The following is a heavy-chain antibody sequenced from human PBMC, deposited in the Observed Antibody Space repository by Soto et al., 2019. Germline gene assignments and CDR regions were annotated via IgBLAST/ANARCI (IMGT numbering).Heavy chain of an antibody. D-gene: IGHD5-12*01. Sequence: SETLSLTCTVSGDSVSTNSYSWGWIRQSPGKGLEWIGTIYSSENTYYNPSLLSRVTISVDTSKNEFSLRLSSVTAADTAVYYCARRGYSGYFDYWGQGTLVTVSS. V-gene: IGHV4-39*01. CDR1: GDSVSTNSYS. CDR2: IYSSENT. CDR3: ARRGYSGYFDY. J-gene: IGHJ4*02.